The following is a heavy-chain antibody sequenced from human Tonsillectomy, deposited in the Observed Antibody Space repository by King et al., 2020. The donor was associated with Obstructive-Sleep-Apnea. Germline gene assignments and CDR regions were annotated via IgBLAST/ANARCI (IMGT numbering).Heavy chain of an antibody. J-gene: IGHJ4*02. Sequence: LQLQESGPGLVKPSETLSLTCTVSGGSISSSYYYWGWIRQPPGKGLEWIGSFYYNGNTYYNPSLKSRVTISVDTSKNQFSLKLSSATAADTAEYYCARELGGWHFFDSWGQGTLVTVSS. CDR2: FYYNGNT. V-gene: IGHV4-39*07. D-gene: IGHD6-19*01. CDR3: ARELGGWHFFDS. CDR1: GGSISSSYYY.